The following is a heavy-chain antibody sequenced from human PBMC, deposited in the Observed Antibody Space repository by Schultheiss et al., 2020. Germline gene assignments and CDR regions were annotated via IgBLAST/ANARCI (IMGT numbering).Heavy chain of an antibody. J-gene: IGHJ4*02. CDR3: ARVDYGDYIFDY. CDR1: GGSISSSNW. V-gene: IGHV4-4*02. Sequence: SETLSLTCAVSGGSISSSNWWSWVRQPPGKGLEWIGEIYHSGSTNYNPSLKSRVTISVDKSKNQFSLKLSSVTAADTAVYYCARVDYGDYIFDYWGQGTLVTVAS. D-gene: IGHD4-17*01. CDR2: IYHSGST.